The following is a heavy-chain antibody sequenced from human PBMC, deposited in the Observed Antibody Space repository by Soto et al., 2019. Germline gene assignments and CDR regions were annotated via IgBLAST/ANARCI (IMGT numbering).Heavy chain of an antibody. J-gene: IGHJ3*02. CDR2: ISGSGGTT. V-gene: IGHV3-23*01. Sequence: EVQLLESGGGLVQPGGSLRLSCAASGFTFSSYAMSWVRQAPGKGLEWVSAISGSGGTTYYADSVKGRFTFSRDNSQNTLYPQMNSLRAEDTAVYYCAKTATGWFSAFDIWGQGTMVTVSS. D-gene: IGHD6-19*01. CDR3: AKTATGWFSAFDI. CDR1: GFTFSSYA.